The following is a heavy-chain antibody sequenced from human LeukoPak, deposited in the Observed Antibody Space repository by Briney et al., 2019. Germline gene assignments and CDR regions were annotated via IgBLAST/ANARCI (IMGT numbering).Heavy chain of an antibody. D-gene: IGHD3-10*01. CDR1: GFTVSSNY. Sequence: PGGSLRLSCAASGFTVSSNYMSWARQAPGRGLGWASVIYSGGSTYYADSVKGRFTISRDNFKNTLYLQMNSLRADDTAVYYCATDYYGSGSYYNLHFDYWGQGALVTVSS. V-gene: IGHV3-53*01. CDR3: ATDYYGSGSYYNLHFDY. J-gene: IGHJ4*02. CDR2: IYSGGST.